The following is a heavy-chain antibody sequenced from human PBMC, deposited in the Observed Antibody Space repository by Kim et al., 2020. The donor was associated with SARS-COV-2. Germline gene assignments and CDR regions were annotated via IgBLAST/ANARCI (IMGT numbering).Heavy chain of an antibody. V-gene: IGHV3-23*01. CDR2: IDGGGGT. D-gene: IGHD1-26*01. CDR3: AKDLKPDSRWDIDY. Sequence: GGSLRLSCAASGFTFSSYAMSWVRQAPGKGLEWVSGIDGGGGTYYADSVRGRFIISRDNSQNTVFLQMKSLRAEDTAVYYCAKDLKPDSRWDIDYWGQGTLVTVSS. CDR1: GFTFSSYA. J-gene: IGHJ4*02.